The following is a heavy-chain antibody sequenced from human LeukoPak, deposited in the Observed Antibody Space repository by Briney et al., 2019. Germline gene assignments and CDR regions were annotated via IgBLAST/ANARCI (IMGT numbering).Heavy chain of an antibody. Sequence: GGSLRLSCAASGFTFSSYSMNWVRQAPGKGLEWVSYISSSSSTIYYADSVRGRFTISRDNAKNSLYLQMNSLRAEDTAVYYCARGGLLGHYSTLVYWGQGTLVTVSS. CDR2: ISSSSSTI. J-gene: IGHJ4*02. D-gene: IGHD3-3*01. CDR3: ARGGLLGHYSTLVY. V-gene: IGHV3-48*01. CDR1: GFTFSSYS.